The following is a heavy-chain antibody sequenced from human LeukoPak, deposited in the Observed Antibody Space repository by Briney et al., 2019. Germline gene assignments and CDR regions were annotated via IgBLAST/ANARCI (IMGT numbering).Heavy chain of an antibody. V-gene: IGHV4-34*01. Sequence: SETLSPTCVVYGGSFSGNYWTWISQPPGKGLEWIGEIDHRGRTNYNPSLKSRVTISVDTSKKQFSLKLTSVTVADTAVYYCASARFDYWGQGTLVTVSS. CDR2: IDHRGRT. J-gene: IGHJ4*02. CDR1: GGSFSGNY. CDR3: ASARFDY.